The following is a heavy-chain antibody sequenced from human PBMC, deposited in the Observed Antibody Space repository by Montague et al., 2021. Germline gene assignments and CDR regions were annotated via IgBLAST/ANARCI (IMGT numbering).Heavy chain of an antibody. D-gene: IGHD4-23*01. CDR2: IYSSGST. CDR1: GGAISSEGYY. CDR3: ACGKDYSGNCFDY. J-gene: IGHJ4*02. V-gene: IGHV4-31*03. Sequence: TLSLTCNVSGGAISSEGYYWSWIRQHPGKGLEWIGYIYSSGSTYYSPSLESRITISVDTSQNQFSLRLTSVTAADTAVYFCACGKDYSGNCFDYWGQGTLVTVSS.